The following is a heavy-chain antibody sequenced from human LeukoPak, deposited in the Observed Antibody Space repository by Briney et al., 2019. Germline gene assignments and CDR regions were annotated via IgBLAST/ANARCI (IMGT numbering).Heavy chain of an antibody. D-gene: IGHD6-13*01. J-gene: IGHJ4*02. CDR3: VRHGLGSSWFGFDY. CDR2: IYPGDSDP. CDR1: GYTFTTYW. Sequence: GESLKIPCKGSGYTFTTYWIGWVRQMPGKGLEWMGIIYPGDSDPRHSPSFQGQVTISADKSISTAYLQWSSLKASDSAMYYCVRHGLGSSWFGFDYWGQGTLVTVSS. V-gene: IGHV5-51*01.